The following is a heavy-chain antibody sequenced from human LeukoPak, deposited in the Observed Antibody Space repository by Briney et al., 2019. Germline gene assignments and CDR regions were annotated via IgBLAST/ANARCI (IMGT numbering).Heavy chain of an antibody. Sequence: PGGSLRLSCAASGFTFSRYVMSWVRQAPGKGLEWVSGISGGGVNTNYADSVKGRFTISRDNSKNTLHLQMNSLRAENTAVYYCAKHQSNSWYTYFDYWGQGTLVTVSS. CDR3: AKHQSNSWYTYFDY. V-gene: IGHV3-23*01. CDR1: GFTFSRYV. CDR2: ISGGGVNT. J-gene: IGHJ4*02. D-gene: IGHD6-13*01.